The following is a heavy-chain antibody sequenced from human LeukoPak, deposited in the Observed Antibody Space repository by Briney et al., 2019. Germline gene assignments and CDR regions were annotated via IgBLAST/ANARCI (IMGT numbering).Heavy chain of an antibody. V-gene: IGHV4-39*07. Sequence: SETLSLTCTVSGGSISSSSYYWGWIRQPPGKRLEWIGSIYYSGSTYYNPSLKSRVTISVDTSKNQFSLKLSSVTAADTAVYYCARGEGIADICHDYWGQGTLVTVSS. D-gene: IGHD6-13*01. CDR3: ARGEGIADICHDY. CDR1: GGSISSSSYY. J-gene: IGHJ4*02. CDR2: IYYSGST.